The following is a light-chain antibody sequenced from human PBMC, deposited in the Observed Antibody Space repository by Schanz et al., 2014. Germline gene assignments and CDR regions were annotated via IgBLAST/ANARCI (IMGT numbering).Light chain of an antibody. Sequence: EIMMTQSPATLSVSPGERVTLSCRASQSVSRSYLAWYQQRPGQAPNVLIYGASTGATGIPARFSGSGSGTEFTLTISSLQSEDFAVYYCQQYNNWPYTFGQGTKLEIK. CDR3: QQYNNWPYT. V-gene: IGKV3-15*01. CDR2: GAS. J-gene: IGKJ2*01. CDR1: QSVSRSY.